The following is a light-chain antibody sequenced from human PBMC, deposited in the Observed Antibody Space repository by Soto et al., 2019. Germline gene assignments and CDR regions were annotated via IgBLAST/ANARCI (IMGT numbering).Light chain of an antibody. CDR1: ESIDNW. CDR3: QQYNSYLGA. CDR2: AAS. Sequence: DIPITEVPANMAVTEAAAITTTCRASESIDNWLAWYQQKPGKAPKLLLFAASTLVGGVPSRFSGSGSGTEFTLTISSLQADDFATYYCQQYNSYLGAFGQGTKVDIK. J-gene: IGKJ1*01. V-gene: IGKV1-5*01.